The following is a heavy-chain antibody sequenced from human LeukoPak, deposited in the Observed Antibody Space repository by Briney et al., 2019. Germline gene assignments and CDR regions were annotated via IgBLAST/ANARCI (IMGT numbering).Heavy chain of an antibody. J-gene: IGHJ3*02. V-gene: IGHV4-4*02. CDR3: ELIVGATNRDAFDI. D-gene: IGHD1-26*01. Sequence: PSQTLSLTCTVSGDSISSSNRWCWVRQPPGKGLEWIGEIYHSGSTNYHPSLKSRVTISVDTSKNQFSLKLSSVTAADTAVYYCELIVGATNRDAFDIWGQGTMVTVSS. CDR1: GDSISSSNR. CDR2: IYHSGST.